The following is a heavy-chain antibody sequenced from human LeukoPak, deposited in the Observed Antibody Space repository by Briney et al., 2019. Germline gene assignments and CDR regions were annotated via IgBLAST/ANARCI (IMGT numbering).Heavy chain of an antibody. Sequence: ASVKVSCKASGYTFTSYGISWVRQAPGQGLEWMGWISAYNGNTNYAQKLQGRVTMTTDTSTSTAYMELRSLRSGDTAVYYCARGDSSSWYGGSYYMDVWGKGTTVTVSS. CDR1: GYTFTSYG. CDR3: ARGDSSSWYGGSYYMDV. D-gene: IGHD6-13*01. J-gene: IGHJ6*03. CDR2: ISAYNGNT. V-gene: IGHV1-18*01.